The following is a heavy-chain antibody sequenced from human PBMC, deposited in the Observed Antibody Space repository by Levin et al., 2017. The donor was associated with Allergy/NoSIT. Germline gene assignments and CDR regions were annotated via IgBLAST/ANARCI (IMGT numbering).Heavy chain of an antibody. D-gene: IGHD2-8*02. CDR1: GFSLSTSGMR. CDR3: ARMDGGVDAFDI. J-gene: IGHJ3*02. CDR2: IDWDDDK. V-gene: IGHV2-70*04. Sequence: QTLSLTCTFSGFSLSTSGMRVSWIRQPPGKALEWLARIDWDDDKFYSTSLKTRLTISKDTSKNQVVLTMTNMDPVDTATYYCARMDGGVDAFDIWGQGTMVTVSS.